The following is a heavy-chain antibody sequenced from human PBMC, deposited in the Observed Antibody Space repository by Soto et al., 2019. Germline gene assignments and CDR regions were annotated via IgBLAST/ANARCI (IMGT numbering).Heavy chain of an antibody. V-gene: IGHV3-15*01. CDR1: GFTFSNAW. J-gene: IGHJ4*02. CDR3: TTVVRGPHTPGKPYWLFHYYYFDD. CDR2: IKSKTDGGTT. Sequence: GGSLRLSCAASGFTFSNAWMSWVRQAPGNGLEWVGRIKSKTDGGTTDYAAPVKGRFTISRDDSKKTLYLQMNSLKTEDTAVYYRTTVVRGPHTPGKPYWLFHYYYFDDWGQGTLVTAPQ. D-gene: IGHD3-9*01.